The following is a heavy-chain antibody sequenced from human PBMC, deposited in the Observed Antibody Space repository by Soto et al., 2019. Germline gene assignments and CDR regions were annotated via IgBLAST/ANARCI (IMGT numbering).Heavy chain of an antibody. V-gene: IGHV3-15*01. D-gene: IGHD1-26*01. Sequence: EVQLVESGGGLVKPGGSLRLSCAASGFTFDNAWMTWVRQAPGKGLEWVGRIKSKTDGGTTDYASPVKGRFTISRDDSKISLYLQMNSLKTEDTAMYYCTTDLPWSYGALGYCGQGTLVTVSS. J-gene: IGHJ4*02. CDR1: GFTFDNAW. CDR3: TTDLPWSYGALGY. CDR2: IKSKTDGGTT.